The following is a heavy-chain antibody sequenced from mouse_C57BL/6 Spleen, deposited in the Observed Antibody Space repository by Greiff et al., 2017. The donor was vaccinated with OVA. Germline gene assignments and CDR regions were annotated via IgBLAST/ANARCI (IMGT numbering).Heavy chain of an antibody. CDR3: ARRGYGGLDY. D-gene: IGHD2-2*01. CDR1: GFTFSDYG. J-gene: IGHJ2*01. CDR2: ISSGSSTT. Sequence: EVQGVESGGGLVKPGGSLKLSCAASGFTFSDYGMHWVRQAPEKGLEWVAYISSGSSTTYYADKVKGRFTIARDNAKNTMFLQMTRLTSEDTAMCYCARRGYGGLDYWGQGTTLTVSS. V-gene: IGHV5-17*01.